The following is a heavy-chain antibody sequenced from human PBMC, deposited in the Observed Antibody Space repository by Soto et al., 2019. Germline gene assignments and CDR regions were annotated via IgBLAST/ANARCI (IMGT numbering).Heavy chain of an antibody. CDR3: AGGGTSGNYAFDI. V-gene: IGHV3-23*01. CDR1: GFTFSSYA. CDR2: LTGSGGST. D-gene: IGHD2-8*01. J-gene: IGHJ3*02. Sequence: DVQLLESGGGLVQPGGSLRLSCAASGFTFSSYAMSWVRQAPGKGLAWVSSLTGSGGSTYYADSVMGRFTISRDNSRDTLYLQMNSLRAEDTAVYYCAGGGTSGNYAFDIWGQGTLVTVSS.